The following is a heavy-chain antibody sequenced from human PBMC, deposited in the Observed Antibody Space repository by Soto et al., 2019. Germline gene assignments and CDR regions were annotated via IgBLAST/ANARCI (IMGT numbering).Heavy chain of an antibody. D-gene: IGHD3-3*01. J-gene: IGHJ4*02. V-gene: IGHV1-3*01. CDR2: INAGNGNT. Sequence: ASVKVSCKASGYTFTSYAMHWVRQAPGQRLEWMGWINAGNGNTKYSQKFQGRVTITRDTSASTAYMELSSLRSEDTAVYYCARDPDYDFWSGPFDYWGQGTLVTVS. CDR3: ARDPDYDFWSGPFDY. CDR1: GYTFTSYA.